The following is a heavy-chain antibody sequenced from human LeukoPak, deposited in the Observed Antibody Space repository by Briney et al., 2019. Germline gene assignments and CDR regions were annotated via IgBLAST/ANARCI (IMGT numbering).Heavy chain of an antibody. Sequence: GGSLRLSCAASGFTLSDVWMSWVRQAPGKGLAWVSNIRRDGSEIHYVDSVKGRFTISRDNAKNSLYLQMNSLSAEDTAVYYCARFNSARWFFDCWGQGSLLTVSS. CDR2: IRRDGSEI. V-gene: IGHV3-7*01. J-gene: IGHJ4*02. CDR3: ARFNSARWFFDC. D-gene: IGHD3-9*01. CDR1: GFTLSDVW.